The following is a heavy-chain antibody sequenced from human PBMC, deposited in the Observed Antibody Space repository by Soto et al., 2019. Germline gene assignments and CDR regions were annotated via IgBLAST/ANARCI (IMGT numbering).Heavy chain of an antibody. Sequence: SVKVSCKASGGTFSSYAISWVRQAPGQGLEWMGGIIPIFGTANYAQKFQGRVTITADKSTSTVYMELSSLRSEDTAVYYCARVLDDILTGYPYGMDVWGQGTTVTVSS. D-gene: IGHD3-9*01. CDR3: ARVLDDILTGYPYGMDV. V-gene: IGHV1-69*06. J-gene: IGHJ6*02. CDR1: GGTFSSYA. CDR2: IIPIFGTA.